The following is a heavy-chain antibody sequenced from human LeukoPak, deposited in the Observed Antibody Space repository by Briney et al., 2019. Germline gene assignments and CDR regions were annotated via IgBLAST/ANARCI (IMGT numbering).Heavy chain of an antibody. J-gene: IGHJ6*03. V-gene: IGHV4-34*01. CDR1: GGSLSGYY. D-gene: IGHD3-10*01. CDR2: INHSGST. CDR3: ARVTSGIAYYYYYMDV. Sequence: SSETLSLTCAVYGGSLSGYYWSWIRQPPGKGLEWIGEINHSGSTNYNPSLKSRVTISVDTSKNQFSLKLSSVTAADTAVYYCARVTSGIAYYYYYMDVWGKGTTVTISS.